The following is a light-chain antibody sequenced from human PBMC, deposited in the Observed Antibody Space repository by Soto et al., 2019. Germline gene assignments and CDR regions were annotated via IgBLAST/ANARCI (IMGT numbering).Light chain of an antibody. CDR2: AAC. CDR1: QSISSY. V-gene: IGKV1-39*01. J-gene: IGKJ2*02. Sequence: DIQMTQSPSSLSASVGDRVTITCRASQSISSYLNWYQQKPGKAPKLLIYAACSLQSGVPSRFSGSGSGTDFTLTISTLQPEDFATYYCQQSYTTLRGTFGQGTKLEIK. CDR3: QQSYTTLRGT.